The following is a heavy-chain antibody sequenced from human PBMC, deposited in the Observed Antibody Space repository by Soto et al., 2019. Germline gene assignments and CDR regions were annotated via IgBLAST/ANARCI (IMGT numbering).Heavy chain of an antibody. D-gene: IGHD6-25*01. J-gene: IGHJ5*02. Sequence: SETLSLTCTFPGGSISSYYWSWIRQPPGKGLEWIGYIYYSGSTNYNPSLKSRVTISVDTSKNQFSLKLSSVTAADTAVYYCARPHGGSSGWDNWFDPWGQGTLVTVS. CDR2: IYYSGST. V-gene: IGHV4-59*01. CDR1: GGSISSYY. CDR3: ARPHGGSSGWDNWFDP.